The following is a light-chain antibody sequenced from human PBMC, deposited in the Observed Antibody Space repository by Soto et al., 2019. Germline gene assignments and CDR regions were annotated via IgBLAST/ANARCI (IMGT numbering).Light chain of an antibody. CDR2: GAS. J-gene: IGKJ1*01. Sequence: DIVLTQSPGTLSLSPGERATLSCRASQSVSSSYLAWYQQIPGQPPRLLIYGASTRATGIPARFSGSGSGTEFTLTISSLQSEDFAVYYCQQYNNWPRTFGQGTKVDIK. CDR1: QSVSSSY. CDR3: QQYNNWPRT. V-gene: IGKV3-15*01.